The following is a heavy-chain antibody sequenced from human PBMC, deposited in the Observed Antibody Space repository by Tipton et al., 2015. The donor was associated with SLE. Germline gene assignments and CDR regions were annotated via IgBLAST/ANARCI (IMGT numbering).Heavy chain of an antibody. CDR2: INHSGST. Sequence: TLSLTCTVSGGSISSHYWSWIRQPPGKGLEWIGEINHSGSTNYNPSLKSRVTISVDTSKNQFSLKLSSVTAEDTAVYYCARDHCSGGSCYRGYWGQGTLVTVSS. CDR3: ARDHCSGGSCYRGY. V-gene: IGHV4-59*11. J-gene: IGHJ4*02. CDR1: GGSISSHY. D-gene: IGHD2-15*01.